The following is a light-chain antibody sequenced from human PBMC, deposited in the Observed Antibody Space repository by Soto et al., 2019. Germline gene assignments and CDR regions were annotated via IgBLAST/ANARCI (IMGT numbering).Light chain of an antibody. J-gene: IGKJ5*01. CDR2: TAS. CDR1: QGVSTW. V-gene: IGKV1-12*01. Sequence: DIQVTQSPSSVSASVGDRVTITCRASQGVSTWLAWYQQKPGKAPNLLIYTASSLQSGVPSRFSGSVSGTEFTLTISSLQPEDFATYYCQQLNSYPITFGQGTRLEIK. CDR3: QQLNSYPIT.